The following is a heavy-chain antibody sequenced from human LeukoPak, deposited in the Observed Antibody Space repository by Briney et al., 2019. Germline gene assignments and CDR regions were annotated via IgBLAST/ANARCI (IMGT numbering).Heavy chain of an antibody. D-gene: IGHD3-3*01. CDR3: ATEVVWSVDY. Sequence: PGGSLRLSCAASGFTFSSYSMNWVRQAAGKGLEWVSYISSSSSTIYYEYSVKRRFNISRDNAKNSLYLEMNSLRAEDTAVYYCATEVVWSVDYWGQGTLVTVSS. CDR1: GFTFSSYS. J-gene: IGHJ4*02. CDR2: ISSSSSTI. V-gene: IGHV3-48*01.